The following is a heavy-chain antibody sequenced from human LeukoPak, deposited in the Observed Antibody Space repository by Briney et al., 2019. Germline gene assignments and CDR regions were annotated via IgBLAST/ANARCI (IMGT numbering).Heavy chain of an antibody. J-gene: IGHJ4*02. V-gene: IGHV1-24*01. CDR2: FDPEDGET. CDR1: GYTLTELS. CDR3: ATANVVPAAMDY. D-gene: IGHD2-2*01. Sequence: ASVKVSCKVSGYTLTELSMHWVRQAPGKGLEWMGGFDPEDGETIYAQKFQGRVTMTEDTSTDTAYMELSSLRSEDTAVYYCATANVVPAAMDYWGQGTLVTVSS.